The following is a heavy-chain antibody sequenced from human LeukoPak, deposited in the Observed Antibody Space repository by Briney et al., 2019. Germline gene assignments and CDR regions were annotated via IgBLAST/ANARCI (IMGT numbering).Heavy chain of an antibody. V-gene: IGHV7-4-1*02. CDR3: ARGLTRGPMTTVTAYFDY. J-gene: IGHJ4*02. CDR1: GYTFTSYA. D-gene: IGHD4-17*01. Sequence: ASVKVSCKASGYTFTSYAMNWVRQAPGQGLEWMGWINTNTGNPTYAQGFTGRFVFSLDTSVSTAYLQISSLKAEDTAVYYCARGLTRGPMTTVTAYFDYWGQGTLVTVSS. CDR2: INTNTGNP.